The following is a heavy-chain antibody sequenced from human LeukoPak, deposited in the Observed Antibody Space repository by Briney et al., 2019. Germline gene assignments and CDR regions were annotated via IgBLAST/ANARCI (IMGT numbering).Heavy chain of an antibody. V-gene: IGHV4-34*01. D-gene: IGHD2-15*01. J-gene: IGHJ5*02. CDR2: INHSGST. CDR3: ARTSRGAYCSGGSCYVTWFDP. CDR1: GGSFSGYY. Sequence: SETLSLTCAVYGGSFSGYYWSWIRQPPGKGLEWIGEINHSGSTNYNPSLKSRVTISVDTSKNQFSLKLSSVTAADTAVYYCARTSRGAYCSGGSCYVTWFDPWGQGTLVTVSS.